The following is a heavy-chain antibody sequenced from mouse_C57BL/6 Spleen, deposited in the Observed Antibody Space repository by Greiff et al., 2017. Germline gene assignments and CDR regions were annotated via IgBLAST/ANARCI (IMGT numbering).Heavy chain of an antibody. Sequence: QVQLQQPGAELVRPGSSVKLSCKASGYTFTSYWMHWVKQRPIQGLEWIGNIDPSDSETHYNQKFKDKATLTVDKSSSTAYMQLSSLTSEDSAVYYCVRSGYYYGSSPRYFDVWGTGTTVTVSS. CDR2: IDPSDSET. CDR1: GYTFTSYW. CDR3: VRSGYYYGSSPRYFDV. V-gene: IGHV1-52*01. D-gene: IGHD1-1*01. J-gene: IGHJ1*03.